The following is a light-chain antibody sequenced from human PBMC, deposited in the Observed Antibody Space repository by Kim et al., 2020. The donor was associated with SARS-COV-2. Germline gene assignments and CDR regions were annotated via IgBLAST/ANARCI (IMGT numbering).Light chain of an antibody. Sequence: QSALTQPRSVSGSPGQSVTISCTGTSSDVGGYNYVSWYQQHPGKAPKLMIYDVSKRPSGVPDRFSGSKSGNTASLTISGLQAEDEADYYCCSYAGSYTNYVFGTGTKVTLL. J-gene: IGLJ1*01. V-gene: IGLV2-11*01. CDR2: DVS. CDR1: SSDVGGYNY. CDR3: CSYAGSYTNYV.